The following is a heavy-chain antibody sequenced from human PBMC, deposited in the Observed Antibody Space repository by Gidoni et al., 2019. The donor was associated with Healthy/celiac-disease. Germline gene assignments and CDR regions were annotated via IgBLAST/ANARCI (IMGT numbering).Heavy chain of an antibody. CDR2: IYPGDSDT. J-gene: IGHJ5*02. V-gene: IGHV5-51*01. CDR3: ARASPYYDFWSGDNWFDP. D-gene: IGHD3-3*01. CDR1: GYSFTSYW. Sequence: EVQLVQSGAEVKKPGESLKISCTGSGYSFTSYWIGWVRQMPGKGLEWMGIIYPGDSDTRYSPSFQGQVTISADKSISTAYLQWSSLKASDTAMYYCARASPYYDFWSGDNWFDPWGQGTLVTVSS.